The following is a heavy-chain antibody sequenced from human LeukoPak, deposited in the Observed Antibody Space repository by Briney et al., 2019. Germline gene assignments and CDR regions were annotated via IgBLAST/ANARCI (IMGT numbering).Heavy chain of an antibody. D-gene: IGHD3-10*01. Sequence: PGGSLRLSCAASGFTFSSYGMHWVRQAPGKGLEWVAVISYDGSNKYYADSVKGRFTISRDNSKNTLYLQMNSLRVEDTAVYHCAKEDYFGSGSYLGYWGQGTLVTVSS. CDR2: ISYDGSNK. J-gene: IGHJ4*02. CDR3: AKEDYFGSGSYLGY. CDR1: GFTFSSYG. V-gene: IGHV3-30*18.